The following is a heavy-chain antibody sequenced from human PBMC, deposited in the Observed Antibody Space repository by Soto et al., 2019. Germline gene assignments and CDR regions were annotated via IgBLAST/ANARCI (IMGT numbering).Heavy chain of an antibody. CDR3: VFFGDSYTPEYYYGMDV. V-gene: IGHV5-10-1*01. CDR2: IDPSDSYT. Sequence: PGESLKISCKGSEYSFTSYWISWVRQMPGKGLEWMGRIDPSDSYTNYSPSFQGHVTISADKSISTAYLQWSSLKASDTAMYYCVFFGDSYTPEYYYGMDVWGQGTTVTVSS. J-gene: IGHJ6*02. CDR1: EYSFTSYW. D-gene: IGHD2-21*02.